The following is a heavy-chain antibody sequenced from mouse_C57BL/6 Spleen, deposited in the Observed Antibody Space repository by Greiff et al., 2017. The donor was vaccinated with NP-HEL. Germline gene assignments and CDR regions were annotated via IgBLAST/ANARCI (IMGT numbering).Heavy chain of an antibody. CDR2: INPNNGGT. V-gene: IGHV1-18*01. CDR3: ARMEDYYSNYEGFAY. CDR1: GYTFTDYN. Sequence: VQLQQSGPELVKPGASVKIPCKASGYTFTDYNMDWVKQSHGKSLEWIGDINPNNGGTIYNQKFKGKATLTVDKSSSTAYMELRSLTSEDTAVYYCARMEDYYSNYEGFAYWGQGTLVTVSA. D-gene: IGHD2-5*01. J-gene: IGHJ3*01.